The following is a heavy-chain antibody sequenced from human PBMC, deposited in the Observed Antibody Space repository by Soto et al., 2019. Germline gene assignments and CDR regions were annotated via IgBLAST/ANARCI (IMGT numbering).Heavy chain of an antibody. J-gene: IGHJ6*02. CDR3: ARVPMYYDILTGYSDYYYYGMDV. CDR2: IYYSGST. V-gene: IGHV4-59*01. CDR1: GGSISSYY. Sequence: SETLSLTCTVSGGSISSYYWSWIRQPPGKGLEWFGYIYYSGSTNYNPSLKSRVTISVDTSKNQFSLKLSSVTAADTAVYYCARVPMYYDILTGYSDYYYYGMDVWGQGTTVTVS. D-gene: IGHD3-9*01.